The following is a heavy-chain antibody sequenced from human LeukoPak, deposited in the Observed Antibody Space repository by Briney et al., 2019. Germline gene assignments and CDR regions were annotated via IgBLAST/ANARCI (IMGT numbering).Heavy chain of an antibody. CDR1: GYTLTSYD. V-gene: IGHV1-8*01. J-gene: IGHJ4*02. CDR3: TTRRAPDDY. CDR2: MNPNSGNT. Sequence: GASVKVSCKASGYTLTSYDVNWVRQATGQGLEWMGWMNPNSGNTGYAQKFQGRVTMTRDTSISTAYMELSSLRSEDTAVYYCTTRRAPDDYWGQGTLVTVSS.